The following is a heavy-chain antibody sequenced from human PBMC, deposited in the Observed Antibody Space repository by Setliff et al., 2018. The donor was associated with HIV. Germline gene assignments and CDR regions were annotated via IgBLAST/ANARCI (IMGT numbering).Heavy chain of an antibody. Sequence: SETLSLTCTVSGGSTSSYYWSWIRQPPGKGLEWIGYIYYSGSSNHNPSLKSRVTISVDTSKNQFSLKLSSVTAADTAVYYCARGYPGIAVAGLSYYYYYYMDVWGNGTTVTSP. J-gene: IGHJ6*03. V-gene: IGHV4-59*01. CDR3: ARGYPGIAVAGLSYYYYYYMDV. CDR1: GGSTSSYY. CDR2: IYYSGSS. D-gene: IGHD6-19*01.